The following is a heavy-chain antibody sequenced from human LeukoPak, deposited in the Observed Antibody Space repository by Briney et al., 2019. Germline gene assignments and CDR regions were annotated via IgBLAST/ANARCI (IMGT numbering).Heavy chain of an antibody. CDR1: GGSLSFYY. J-gene: IGHJ3*02. Sequence: SETLSLTCGVSGGSLSFYYWRWIRQSPGKGLEWVAENSKNGDSNYNMFLKRRVTTSQKNSKNHVIVKHNSVTAAHTAVYYCARAFGCFDIWGQGTMVTVSS. CDR2: NSKNGDS. D-gene: IGHD2/OR15-2a*01. V-gene: IGHV4-34*01. CDR3: ARAFGCFDI.